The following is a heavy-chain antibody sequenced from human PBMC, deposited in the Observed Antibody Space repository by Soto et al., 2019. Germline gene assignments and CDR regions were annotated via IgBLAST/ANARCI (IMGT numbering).Heavy chain of an antibody. CDR2: ISYDGSNK. J-gene: IGHJ6*02. CDR3: AKDSIGIVVVVAATHGMDV. Sequence: QVQLVESGGGVVQPGRSLRLSCAASGFTFSSYGMHWVRQAPGKGLEWVAVISYDGSNKYYADSVKGRFTISRDNSKNTLYLQMNSLRAEDTAVYYCAKDSIGIVVVVAATHGMDVWGQGTTVTVSS. V-gene: IGHV3-30*18. D-gene: IGHD2-15*01. CDR1: GFTFSSYG.